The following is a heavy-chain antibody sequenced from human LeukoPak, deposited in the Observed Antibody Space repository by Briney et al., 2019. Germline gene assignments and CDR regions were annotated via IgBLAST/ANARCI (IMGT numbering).Heavy chain of an antibody. CDR3: ARAGSYGYDY. V-gene: IGHV4-34*01. J-gene: IGHJ4*02. D-gene: IGHD5-18*01. Sequence: SETLSLTCAVYGGSFSGYYWSWIRQPPGKGLEWIGEINHSGSTNYNPSLKSRVTISADTSKNQFSLKLSPVTAADTAVYYCARAGSYGYDYWGQGTLVTVSS. CDR1: GGSFSGYY. CDR2: INHSGST.